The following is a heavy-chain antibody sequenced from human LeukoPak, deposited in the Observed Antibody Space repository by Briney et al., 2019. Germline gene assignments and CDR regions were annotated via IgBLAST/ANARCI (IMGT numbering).Heavy chain of an antibody. CDR2: ISSSSSYI. D-gene: IGHD5-24*01. CDR1: GFTFSSYS. Sequence: GALRLSCAASGFTFSSYSMNWVRQAPGKGLEWVSSISSSSSYIYYADSAKGRFTISRDNAKNSLYLQMNSLRAEDTAVYYCVRVRDDYTDFEYWGQGTLVTVSS. CDR3: VRVRDDYTDFEY. J-gene: IGHJ4*02. V-gene: IGHV3-21*01.